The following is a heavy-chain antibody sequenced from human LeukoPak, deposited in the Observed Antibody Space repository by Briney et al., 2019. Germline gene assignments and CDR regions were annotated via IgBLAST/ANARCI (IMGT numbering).Heavy chain of an antibody. Sequence: SETLSLTCTVSGYSISSGYYWGWIRQPPGKGLEWIGSIYYSGSTYYNPSLKSRVTISVDTSKNQFSLKLSSVTAADTAVYYCAISMPRNYDFWSGYPDAFDYWGQGTLVTVSS. CDR3: AISMPRNYDFWSGYPDAFDY. CDR2: IYYSGST. J-gene: IGHJ4*02. V-gene: IGHV4-38-2*02. CDR1: GYSISSGYY. D-gene: IGHD3-3*01.